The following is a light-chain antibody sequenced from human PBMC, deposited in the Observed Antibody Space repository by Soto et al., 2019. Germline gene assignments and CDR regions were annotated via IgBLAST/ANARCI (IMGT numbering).Light chain of an antibody. Sequence: EIVLTQSPGTLSLSPGERATLSCRASQRVSSTYLAWYQQKPGQAPRLLIYAASSRAPGIPDRFSGSGSGTDFTLTISRLGPEDFAVYFCQQYDGSPLTFGGGTKVDIK. CDR3: QQYDGSPLT. V-gene: IGKV3-20*01. CDR2: AAS. CDR1: QRVSSTY. J-gene: IGKJ4*01.